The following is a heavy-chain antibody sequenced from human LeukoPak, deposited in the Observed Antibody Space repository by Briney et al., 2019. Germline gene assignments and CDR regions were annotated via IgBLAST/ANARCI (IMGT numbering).Heavy chain of an antibody. CDR3: AKGPERSDGGYSDY. V-gene: IGHV3-23*01. CDR2: IDPSGTYT. CDR1: GFTFRNYA. Sequence: GGSLRLSCAASGFTFRNYAMSWVRQAPGKGLEWVSGIDPSGTYTYYADSVKGRFTISRDNSKNTLYLQLNSLRAEDTAAYYCAKGPERSDGGYSDYWGQGTLVTVSS. D-gene: IGHD2-21*02. J-gene: IGHJ4*02.